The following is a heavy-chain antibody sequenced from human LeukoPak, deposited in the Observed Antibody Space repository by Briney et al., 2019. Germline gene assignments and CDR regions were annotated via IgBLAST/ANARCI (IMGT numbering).Heavy chain of an antibody. D-gene: IGHD6-13*01. CDR2: IKQDGSVK. V-gene: IGHV3-7*01. CDR1: GFTFSSYW. CDR3: ARDGYSSNWYFDY. J-gene: IGHJ4*02. Sequence: GGSLRLSCAASGFTFSSYWMSWVRQAPGKGLEWVANIKQDGSVKYYVGSVKGRFTISRDNAKNSLYLQMNSLRAEDTAVYYCARDGYSSNWYFDYWGQGTLVTVSS.